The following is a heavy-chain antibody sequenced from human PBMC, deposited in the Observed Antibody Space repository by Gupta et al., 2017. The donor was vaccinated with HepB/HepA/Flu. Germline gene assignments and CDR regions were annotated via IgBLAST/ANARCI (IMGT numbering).Heavy chain of an antibody. D-gene: IGHD3-22*01. Sequence: QMPLEQSGPGLVNPRETLSLTCTVSGTSMDSTYFWTWSRQTPGRGLEWIANVHNSGKANYVPSLNGRLTMSIDTRENRFSLKLTSVTAADTAVYYCAREGPFVGRSGYYMDMWGNGTTVTVSS. CDR1: GTSMDSTYF. CDR2: VHNSGKA. J-gene: IGHJ6*03. CDR3: AREGPFVGRSGYYMDM. V-gene: IGHV4-4*08.